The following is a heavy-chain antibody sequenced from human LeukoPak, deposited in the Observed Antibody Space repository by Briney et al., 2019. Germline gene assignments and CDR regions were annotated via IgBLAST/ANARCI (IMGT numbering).Heavy chain of an antibody. J-gene: IGHJ4*02. CDR1: GFTFSNHW. CDR2: INEDGSEK. Sequence: GGSLTLSCTASGFTFSNHWMMWVRQAPGKGLEWVANINEDGSEKYYADSVEGRFTISRDNAKNSLDLQMNSLRADDTAIYYCARSKIDYWGQGTLVTVSS. D-gene: IGHD4-11*01. CDR3: ARSKIDY. V-gene: IGHV3-7*01.